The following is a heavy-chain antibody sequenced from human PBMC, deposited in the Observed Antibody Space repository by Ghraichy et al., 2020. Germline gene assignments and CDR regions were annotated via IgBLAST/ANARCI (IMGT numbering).Heavy chain of an antibody. CDR3: ARLAGTGGY. Sequence: GSLRLSCTVSGGSISSSSYYWGWIRQPPGKGLEWIGSIYYSGSTYYNPSLKSRVTISVDTSKNQFSLKLSSVTAADTAVYYCARLAGTGGYWGQGTLVTVSS. J-gene: IGHJ4*02. V-gene: IGHV4-39*01. CDR1: GGSISSSSYY. CDR2: IYYSGST. D-gene: IGHD2-8*02.